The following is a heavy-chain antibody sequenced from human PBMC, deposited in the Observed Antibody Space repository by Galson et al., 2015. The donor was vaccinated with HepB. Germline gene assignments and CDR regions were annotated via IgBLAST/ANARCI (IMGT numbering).Heavy chain of an antibody. CDR1: GYTFTNYA. D-gene: IGHD2-2*01. CDR3: VIVPEAIY. V-gene: IGHV1-3*04. CDR2: INTDNGNA. Sequence: SVKVSCKASGYTFTNYAMHWVRQAPGQRLEWMGWINTDNGNAKYSQKFQGRVTITRDTSASTAYMELSSLRSEDTAVYYCVIVPEAIYWGQGTLVTVSS. J-gene: IGHJ4*02.